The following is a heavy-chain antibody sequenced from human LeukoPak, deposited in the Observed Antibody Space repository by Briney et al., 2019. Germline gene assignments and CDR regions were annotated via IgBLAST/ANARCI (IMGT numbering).Heavy chain of an antibody. J-gene: IGHJ4*02. CDR1: GFTFNTYA. V-gene: IGHV3-64*01. Sequence: GGSLRLSCAASGFTFNTYAMHWVRQAPGKGLEYVSGISSNGDTTDYAKSVKGRFSISRDNSKNTLYLQMGSLSADDMAVYYCARSWGVGGTNEIDYWGQGALVTVSS. D-gene: IGHD3-16*01. CDR3: ARSWGVGGTNEIDY. CDR2: ISSNGDTT.